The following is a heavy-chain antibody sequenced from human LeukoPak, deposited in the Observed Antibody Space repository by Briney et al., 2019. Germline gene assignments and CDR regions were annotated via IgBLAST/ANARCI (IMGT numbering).Heavy chain of an antibody. CDR3: ARDKLRYFDWLLDY. V-gene: IGHV3-48*04. D-gene: IGHD3-9*01. CDR2: ISSSSSTI. CDR1: GFSFSSYT. Sequence: GGSLRLSCAASGFSFSSYTMNWVRQAPGKGLEWVSYISSSSSTIYYADSVKGRFTISRDNAKNSLYLQMNSLRAEDTAVYYCARDKLRYFDWLLDYWGQGTLVTVSS. J-gene: IGHJ4*02.